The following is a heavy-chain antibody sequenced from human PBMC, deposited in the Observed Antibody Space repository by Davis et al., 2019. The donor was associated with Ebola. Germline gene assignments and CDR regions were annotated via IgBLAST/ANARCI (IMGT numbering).Heavy chain of an antibody. CDR3: ARGTDYYDDSSGPDYFDH. V-gene: IGHV4-30-2*01. Sequence: PSETLSLTCAVSGGSISSGGYSWSWIRQPPGKGLEWIGYIFLDGSTYYNPSLKSRVTISVDRSKNQFSLRLSSVTAADTAVYYCARGTDYYDDSSGPDYFDHWGRGTRVTVSS. J-gene: IGHJ4*02. CDR1: GGSISSGGYS. D-gene: IGHD3-22*01. CDR2: IFLDGST.